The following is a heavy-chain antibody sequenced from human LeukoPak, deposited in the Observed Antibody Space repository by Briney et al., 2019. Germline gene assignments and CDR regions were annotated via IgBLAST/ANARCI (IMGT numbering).Heavy chain of an antibody. J-gene: IGHJ4*02. CDR2: INGDGSTT. Sequence: GGSLRLSCAASGFSFSTYWMHWVRQAPGKGLVWVSRINGDGSTTTYADSVKGRFTISRDNAKNTLYLQINSLRAEDTAMYYCARPDKGFDSWGQGTLVTVPS. V-gene: IGHV3-74*03. CDR1: GFSFSTYW. CDR3: ARPDKGFDS.